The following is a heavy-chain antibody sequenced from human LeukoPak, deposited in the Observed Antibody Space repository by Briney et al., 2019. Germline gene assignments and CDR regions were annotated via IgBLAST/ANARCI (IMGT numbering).Heavy chain of an antibody. Sequence: GGSLRLSCAASGFSFSDYYMGWIRQAPGKGLEWVSYISNGASTIYYADSVKGRFTISRDNAKNSLYLQMNSLRDEDTAVYYCGIYCSSGSEGMDVRGQGTTVTVSS. CDR1: GFSFSDYY. CDR3: GIYCSSGSEGMDV. D-gene: IGHD2-2*01. CDR2: ISNGASTI. V-gene: IGHV3-11*04. J-gene: IGHJ6*02.